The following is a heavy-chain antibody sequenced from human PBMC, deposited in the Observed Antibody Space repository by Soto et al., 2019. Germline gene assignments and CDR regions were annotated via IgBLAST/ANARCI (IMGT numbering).Heavy chain of an antibody. CDR2: ISKSDYT. D-gene: IGHD3-22*01. J-gene: IGHJ4*02. V-gene: IGHV3-21*01. CDR1: GFASDNYG. CDR3: AREDSILIQAVSDF. Sequence: LRLSCTVSGFASDNYGINWVRRAPGKGLDGVSSISKSDYTYYSYSLKGRFAISRDNAKSSVSLQMNTLRVEDTAVYYCAREDSILIQAVSDFWGQGTLVAV.